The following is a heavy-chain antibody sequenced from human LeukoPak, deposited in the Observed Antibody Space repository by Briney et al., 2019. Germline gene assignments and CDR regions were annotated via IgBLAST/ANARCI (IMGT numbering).Heavy chain of an antibody. D-gene: IGHD3-22*01. V-gene: IGHV4-39*07. CDR1: GGSISSSSYY. J-gene: IGHJ5*02. CDR2: IYYSGST. Sequence: PSETLSLTCTVSGGSISSSSYYWGWIRQPPGKGLEWIGSIYYSGSTYYNPSLKSRVTISVDTSKNQFSLKLSSVTAADTAVYYCARYSSNYDSSGYYYFGWFDPWGQGTLVTVSS. CDR3: ARYSSNYDSSGYYYFGWFDP.